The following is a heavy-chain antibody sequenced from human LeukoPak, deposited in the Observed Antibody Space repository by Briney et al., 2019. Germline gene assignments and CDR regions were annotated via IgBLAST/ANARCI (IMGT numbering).Heavy chain of an antibody. Sequence: ASVKVSCKTSGYTFTSYGITWVRQAPGQGLEWIGWISAYNGNTNYAQKLQGRVTMTTDTSTSTAYMELRSLRSDDTAVYYCARDPNYDILTGSFEFDYWGQGTLVTVSS. CDR1: GYTFTSYG. CDR3: ARDPNYDILTGSFEFDY. CDR2: ISAYNGNT. D-gene: IGHD3-9*01. J-gene: IGHJ4*02. V-gene: IGHV1-18*01.